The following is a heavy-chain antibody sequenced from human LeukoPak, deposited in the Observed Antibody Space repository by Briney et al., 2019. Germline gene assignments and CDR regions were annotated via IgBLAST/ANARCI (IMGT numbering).Heavy chain of an antibody. CDR3: ARRRRQLGRIFDY. Sequence: SGTLSLTCAVYGGSFSGYYWSWTRQPPGKGLEWIGEINHSGSTNYNPSLKSRVTISVDTSKNQFSLKLSSVTAADTAVYYCARRRRQLGRIFDYWGQGTLVTVSS. CDR2: INHSGST. D-gene: IGHD6-13*01. V-gene: IGHV4-34*01. CDR1: GGSFSGYY. J-gene: IGHJ4*02.